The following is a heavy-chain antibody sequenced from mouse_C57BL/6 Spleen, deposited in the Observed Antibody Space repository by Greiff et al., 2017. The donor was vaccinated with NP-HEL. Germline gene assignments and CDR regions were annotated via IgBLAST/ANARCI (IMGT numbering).Heavy chain of an antibody. Sequence: QVQLQQPGAELVRPGTSVKLSCKASGYTFTSYWMHWVKQRPGQGLEWIGVIDPSDSYTNYNQKFKGKATLTVDTSSSTAYMQLSSLTSEDSAVYCCAREVRPMDYWGQGTSVTVSS. J-gene: IGHJ4*01. CDR2: IDPSDSYT. V-gene: IGHV1-59*01. CDR3: AREVRPMDY. D-gene: IGHD2-14*01. CDR1: GYTFTSYW.